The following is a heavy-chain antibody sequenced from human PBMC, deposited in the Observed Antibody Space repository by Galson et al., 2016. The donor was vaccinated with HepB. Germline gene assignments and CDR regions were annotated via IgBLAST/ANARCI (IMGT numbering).Heavy chain of an antibody. D-gene: IGHD5-12*01. CDR1: GDSVSSNSAT. CDR3: ARVRSGYSGYANPYYYGMDV. Sequence: CAISGDSVSSNSATWNWIRRSPSRGLEWLGRTYYRSKWYNDYALSVKSRMTINPDTSKNQFSLQLNSVTPEDTAVYYCARVRSGYSGYANPYYYGMDVWGQGTTVTVSS. V-gene: IGHV6-1*01. CDR2: TYYRSKWYN. J-gene: IGHJ6*02.